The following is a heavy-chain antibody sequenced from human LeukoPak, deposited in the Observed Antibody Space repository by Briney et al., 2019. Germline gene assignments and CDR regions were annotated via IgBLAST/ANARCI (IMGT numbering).Heavy chain of an antibody. CDR1: GDSVSSNSAA. J-gene: IGHJ4*02. Sequence: SQTLSLTCAISGDSVSSNSAAWNWIRQSPSSGLEWLGRTYYRSKWHNDHAVSVKSRITVNPDTSKNQFSLQLNSVTPDDTAVYYCARGNWATGLGSWGQGTLVTVSS. D-gene: IGHD1-1*01. CDR3: ARGNWATGLGS. CDR2: TYYRSKWHN. V-gene: IGHV6-1*01.